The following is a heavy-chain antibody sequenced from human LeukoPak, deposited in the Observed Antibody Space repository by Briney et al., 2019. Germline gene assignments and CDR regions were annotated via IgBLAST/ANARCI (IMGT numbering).Heavy chain of an antibody. CDR3: ARDMNTRVTPMSYAFEL. Sequence: GASVKVSCKASENTFTNYYMHWVRQAPGQGLEWLGLINPNSGRTAYAQNFQGRVTMTRDTSTTTLYLELSSLRSDDTAVYYCARDMNTRVTPMSYAFELWGQGTMVTVSS. CDR1: ENTFTNYY. J-gene: IGHJ3*01. V-gene: IGHV1-46*01. CDR2: INPNSGRT. D-gene: IGHD4-23*01.